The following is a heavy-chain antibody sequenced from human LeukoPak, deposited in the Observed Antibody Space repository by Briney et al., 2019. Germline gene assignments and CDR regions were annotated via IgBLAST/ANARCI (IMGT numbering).Heavy chain of an antibody. V-gene: IGHV1-2*02. D-gene: IGHD4-17*01. CDR3: AIGTTVTTAFDY. CDR2: ISPNSGGR. Sequence: ASVTVSCTASGYTFTVYYMHWVRQAPGPGLEWIGWISPNSGGRNYSKKFQGRVTITRETSFSTAHMELSNVRCDDTAVYYCAIGTTVTTAFDYWGEGTLVTDSS. CDR1: GYTFTVYY. J-gene: IGHJ4*02.